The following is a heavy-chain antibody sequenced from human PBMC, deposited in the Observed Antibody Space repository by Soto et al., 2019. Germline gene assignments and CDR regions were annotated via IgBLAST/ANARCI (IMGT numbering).Heavy chain of an antibody. CDR2: IYYSGST. J-gene: IGHJ5*02. D-gene: IGHD2-15*01. V-gene: IGHV4-31*03. Sequence: PSETLSLTCTVSGGSISSGGYYWSWIRQHPGKGLEWIGYIYYSGSTYYNPSLKSRVTISVDTSKNQFSLKLSSVTAADTAVYYCARDVRILRWFDPWGQGTLVTVSS. CDR1: GGSISSGGYY. CDR3: ARDVRILRWFDP.